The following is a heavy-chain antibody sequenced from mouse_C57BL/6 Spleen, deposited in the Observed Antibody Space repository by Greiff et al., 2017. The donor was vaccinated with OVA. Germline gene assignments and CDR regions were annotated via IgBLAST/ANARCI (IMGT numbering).Heavy chain of an antibody. V-gene: IGHV5-9-1*02. J-gene: IGHJ4*01. Sequence: EVMLVESGEGLVKPGGSLKLSCAASGFTFSSYAMSWVRQTPEKRLEWVAYISSGGDYIYYADTVKGRFTISRDNARNTLYLQMSSLKSEDTAMYYCTRDTDYGRLIYMDYWGQGTSVTVSS. CDR2: ISSGGDYI. CDR1: GFTFSSYA. CDR3: TRDTDYGRLIYMDY. D-gene: IGHD1-1*01.